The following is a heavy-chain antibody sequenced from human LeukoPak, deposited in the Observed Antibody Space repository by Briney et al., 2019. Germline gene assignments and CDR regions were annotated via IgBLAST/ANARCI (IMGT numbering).Heavy chain of an antibody. CDR3: ARFDYNRYVAY. V-gene: IGHV3-23*01. Sequence: PGGSLRLSCAASGFTFSSHAMIWVRQAPGKGLEWVSPISATGHNTYYADSVKGRFTISRDNSKNTLYLQMNSLRADDTAVYYCARFDYNRYVAYWGQGTLVTVSS. J-gene: IGHJ4*02. CDR2: ISATGHNT. D-gene: IGHD4-11*01. CDR1: GFTFSSHA.